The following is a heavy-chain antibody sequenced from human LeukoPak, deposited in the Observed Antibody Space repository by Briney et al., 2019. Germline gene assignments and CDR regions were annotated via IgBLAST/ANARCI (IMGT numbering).Heavy chain of an antibody. CDR1: GFTFTTYG. D-gene: IGHD6-13*01. CDR2: IGGSGIRT. J-gene: IGHJ4*02. V-gene: IGHV3-23*01. CDR3: AKDLSIAAAGY. Sequence: GGTLRLSCSASGFTFTTYGMNWVRQAPGKGLEWVSGIGGSGIRTYYADSVKGRFTISRDNSRNTVYLQMNSLRAEDTAVYYCAKDLSIAAAGYGGQGTLVTVSS.